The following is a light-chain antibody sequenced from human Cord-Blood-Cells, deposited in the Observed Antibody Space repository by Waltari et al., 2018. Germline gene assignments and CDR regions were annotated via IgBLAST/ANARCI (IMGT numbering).Light chain of an antibody. CDR1: QSVSSY. CDR2: DAS. CDR3: QQRSNWLT. J-gene: IGKJ4*01. Sequence: EMVLTQSPATLSLSPGERATLSCRASQSVSSYLAWYQQTPGQAPRLLIYDASNRATGIPARFSGSGSGTDFTLTISSLEPEDFAVYYCQQRSNWLTFGGGTKVEIK. V-gene: IGKV3-11*01.